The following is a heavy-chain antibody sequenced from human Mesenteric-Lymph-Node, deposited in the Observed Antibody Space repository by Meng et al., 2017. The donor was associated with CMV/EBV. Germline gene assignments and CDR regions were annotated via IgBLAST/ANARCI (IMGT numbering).Heavy chain of an antibody. D-gene: IGHD2-2*01. J-gene: IGHJ4*02. V-gene: IGHV1-8*03. CDR2: MNPNSGNT. CDR3: ARGRGGYCSSTSCLFDY. CDR1: GYTFTGYD. Sequence: ASVKVSCKASGYTFTGYDMHWVRQATGQGLEWMGWMNPNSGNTGYAQKFQGRVTITRNTSISTAYMELSSLRSEDTAVYYGARGRGGYCSSTSCLFDYWGQGTLVTVSS.